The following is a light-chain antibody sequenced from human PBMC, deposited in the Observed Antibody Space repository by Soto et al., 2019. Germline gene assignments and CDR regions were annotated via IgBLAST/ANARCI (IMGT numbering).Light chain of an antibody. CDR2: GNT. CDR3: QSYDNSLSGAWV. Sequence: QSVLTQPPSVSGAPGQRVTISCTGSSSNIGANYDVHWYQQFPGAAPKLLIYGNTNRPTGVPDRFSGSKSGTSASLAITGLQAEDEAVYYCQSYDNSLSGAWVFGGGTKLTAL. J-gene: IGLJ3*02. CDR1: SSNIGANYD. V-gene: IGLV1-40*01.